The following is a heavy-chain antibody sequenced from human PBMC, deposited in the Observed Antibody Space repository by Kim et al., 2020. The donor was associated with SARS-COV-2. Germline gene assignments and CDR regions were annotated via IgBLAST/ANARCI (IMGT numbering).Heavy chain of an antibody. CDR3: ARLSRNQDIDY. J-gene: IGHJ4*02. Sequence: SETLSLTCTVSGGSISSYYWSWIRQPPGKGLEWIGYIYYSGSTNYNPSLKSRVTISVDTSKNQFSLKLSSVTAADTAVYYCARLSRNQDIDYWGQGTLVTVSS. CDR1: GGSISSYY. V-gene: IGHV4-59*08. CDR2: IYYSGST. D-gene: IGHD1-1*01.